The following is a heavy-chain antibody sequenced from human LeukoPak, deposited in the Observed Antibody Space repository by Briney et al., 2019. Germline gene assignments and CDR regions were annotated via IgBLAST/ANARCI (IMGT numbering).Heavy chain of an antibody. CDR2: VKQDGSEK. CDR3: ARDSYSSGWYVWFDP. CDR1: GFTFSSYW. V-gene: IGHV3-7*01. D-gene: IGHD6-19*01. Sequence: GGSLRLSCAASGFTFSSYWMSWVRQAPGKGLEWVANVKQDGSEKYYVDSMKGRFTISRDNAKNSLYLQMNSLRAEDTAVYYCARDSYSSGWYVWFDPWGQGTLVTVSS. J-gene: IGHJ5*02.